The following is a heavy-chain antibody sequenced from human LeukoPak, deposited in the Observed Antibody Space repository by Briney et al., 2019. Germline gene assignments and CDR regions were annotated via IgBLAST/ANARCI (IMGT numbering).Heavy chain of an antibody. CDR1: GGTFSSYA. Sequence: SVKVSCKASGGTFSSYAISWVRQAPGQGLEWMGGIIPIFGTANYAQKFQGRVTITADESTSTAYMELSSLRSEDTAVYYCASVPHYYDSSGSLPYGMDVWGQGTTVTVSS. D-gene: IGHD3-22*01. CDR2: IIPIFGTA. CDR3: ASVPHYYDSSGSLPYGMDV. V-gene: IGHV1-69*13. J-gene: IGHJ6*02.